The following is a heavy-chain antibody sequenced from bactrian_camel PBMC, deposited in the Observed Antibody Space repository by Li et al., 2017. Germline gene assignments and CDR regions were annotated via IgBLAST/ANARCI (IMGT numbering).Heavy chain of an antibody. J-gene: IGHJ4*01. D-gene: IGHD7*01. CDR2: IDSDGAA. CDR1: GVTYRAYF. CDR3: AARRGSIVGWRHFEFDY. Sequence: HVQLVESGGGSALAGGSLRLSCAATGVTYRAYFTAWFRQVPGKEREGVAAIDSDGAAGYGDSVKGRFTISKDNNKPILYLQMDNVKPEDTAMYWCAARRGSIVGWRHFEFDYRGQGTQVTVS. V-gene: IGHV3S9*01.